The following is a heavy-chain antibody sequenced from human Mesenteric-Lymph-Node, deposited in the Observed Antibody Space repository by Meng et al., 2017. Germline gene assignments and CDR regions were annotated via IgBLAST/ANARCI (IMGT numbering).Heavy chain of an antibody. CDR2: MNPNSGNT. Sequence: QVRLVQSGAEVKKPGASVKVSCKASGYTFTSYDINWVRQATGQGLEWMGWMNPNSGNTGYAQKFQGRVTMTRNTSISTAYMELSSLRSEDTAVYYCARETQYCTNGVCHNVWYFDLWGRGTLVTASS. D-gene: IGHD2-8*01. CDR1: GYTFTSYD. J-gene: IGHJ2*01. CDR3: ARETQYCTNGVCHNVWYFDL. V-gene: IGHV1-8*01.